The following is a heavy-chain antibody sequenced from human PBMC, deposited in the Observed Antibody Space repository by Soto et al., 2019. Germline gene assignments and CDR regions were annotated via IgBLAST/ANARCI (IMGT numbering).Heavy chain of an antibody. D-gene: IGHD3-16*01. CDR3: ASLADSDGGDFDC. Sequence: QVQLQESGPGLVKPSETLSLTCTVSGGSISSYYWSWIRQPPGKVLDWIGYIYYSGSTNYNPSLMSRVTISVDTSKSQSPLKLSSVTAADAAVYYCASLADSDGGDFDCWGQGTLVTVSS. CDR2: IYYSGST. CDR1: GGSISSYY. V-gene: IGHV4-59*01. J-gene: IGHJ4*02.